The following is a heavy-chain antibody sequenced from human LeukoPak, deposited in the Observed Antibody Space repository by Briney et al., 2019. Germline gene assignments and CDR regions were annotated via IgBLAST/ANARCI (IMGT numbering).Heavy chain of an antibody. J-gene: IGHJ4*02. CDR1: GFIFRDYY. Sequence: GGSLRLSRAASGFIFRDYYMGWIRQAPGKGLEWISDINGGGRKTNHGDSVKGRFTISRDNAKKSLYLQMNSLRAEDTAVYYCARVIAAASGDYWGQGTLVTVSS. CDR2: INGGGRKT. D-gene: IGHD6-13*01. CDR3: ARVIAAASGDY. V-gene: IGHV3-11*04.